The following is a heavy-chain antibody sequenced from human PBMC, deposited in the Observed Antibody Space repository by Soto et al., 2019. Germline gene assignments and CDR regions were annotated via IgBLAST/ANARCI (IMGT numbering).Heavy chain of an antibody. CDR2: ISYDGSNK. Sequence: GGSLRLSCAASGFTFSSYGMHWVRQAPGKGLEWVAVISYDGSNKYYADSVKGRFTISRDNSKNTLYLQMNSLRAEDTAVYYCAKDRNTVVTWHYYYGMDVWGQGTTVTVSS. CDR3: AKDRNTVVTWHYYYGMDV. D-gene: IGHD2-21*02. V-gene: IGHV3-30*18. CDR1: GFTFSSYG. J-gene: IGHJ6*02.